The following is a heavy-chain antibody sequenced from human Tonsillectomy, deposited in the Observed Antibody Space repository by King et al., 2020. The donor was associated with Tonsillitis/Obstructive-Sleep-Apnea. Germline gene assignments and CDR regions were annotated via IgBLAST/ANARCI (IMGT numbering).Heavy chain of an antibody. D-gene: IGHD1-14*01. CDR3: ARQYNPYNWFDP. J-gene: IGHJ5*02. CDR2: IYYSGTT. Sequence: VQLQESGPGLVKPSETLSLTCTVSGGSITSYYWSWIRQPPGKGLEWIGYIYYSGTTKYNPSLNSRVTISVDTSMDQFSLKLSSVTAADTAVYYCARQYNPYNWFDPWGQGTLVTVSS. V-gene: IGHV4-59*08. CDR1: GGSITSYY.